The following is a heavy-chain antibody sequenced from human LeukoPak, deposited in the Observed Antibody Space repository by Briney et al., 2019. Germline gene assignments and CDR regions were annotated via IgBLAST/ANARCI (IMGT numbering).Heavy chain of an antibody. CDR1: GFTFSSYS. V-gene: IGHV3-21*01. Sequence: PGGSLRLSCAASGFTFSSYSMNWVRQAPGKGLEWVSSISSSSSYIYYADSVKGRFTISRDNAKNSLYLQMNSLRAEDTAVYYCARDLSRGSGYDYWGQGTLVTVYS. CDR3: ARDLSRGSGYDY. D-gene: IGHD6-19*01. CDR2: ISSSSSYI. J-gene: IGHJ4*02.